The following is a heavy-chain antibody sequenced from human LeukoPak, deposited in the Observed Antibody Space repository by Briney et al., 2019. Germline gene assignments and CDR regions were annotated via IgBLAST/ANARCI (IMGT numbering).Heavy chain of an antibody. CDR3: AREVIGGNSA. CDR2: INWNGGST. J-gene: IGHJ5*02. CDR1: GFTFDDYG. V-gene: IGHV3-20*04. Sequence: GGSLRLSCAASGFTFDDYGMSWVRQAPGKGLEWVSGINWNGGSTGYADSVKGRFTISRDDAKNSLYLQMNSLRVEDTAVYYCAREVIGGNSAWGQGTLVTVSS. D-gene: IGHD4-23*01.